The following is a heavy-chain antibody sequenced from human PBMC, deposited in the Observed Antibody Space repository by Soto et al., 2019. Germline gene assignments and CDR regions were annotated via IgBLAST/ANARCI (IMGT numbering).Heavy chain of an antibody. D-gene: IGHD6-19*01. J-gene: IGHJ4*02. CDR1: GYSFISYG. Sequence: QVQLVQSGGEVKQPGASVKVSCKASGYSFISYGISWVRQAPGQGLEWMGWISGYNGNTKYAQKLQGRVTMTTYTSTSTVYMELSSLRSDDTAVYYCARDQWTLDHSRGWYGDWGQGTLVTVSS. CDR2: ISGYNGNT. CDR3: ARDQWTLDHSRGWYGD. V-gene: IGHV1-18*04.